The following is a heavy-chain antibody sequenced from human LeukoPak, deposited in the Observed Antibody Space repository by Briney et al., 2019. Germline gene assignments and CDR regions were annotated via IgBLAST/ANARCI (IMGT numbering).Heavy chain of an antibody. CDR2: ISAYNGNT. Sequence: ASVKVSCKASGYTFTSYGISWVRQAPGQGLEWMGWISAYNGNTDYAQKLQGRVTMTTDTSTSTAYMELRSLRSDDTAVYYRARDLLTDSSGYLRGWGQRTLVTVSS. CDR1: GYTFTSYG. D-gene: IGHD3-22*01. V-gene: IGHV1-18*01. J-gene: IGHJ4*02. CDR3: ARDLLTDSSGYLRG.